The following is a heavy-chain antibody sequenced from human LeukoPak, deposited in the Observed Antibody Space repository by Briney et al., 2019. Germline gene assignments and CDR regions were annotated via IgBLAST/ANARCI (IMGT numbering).Heavy chain of an antibody. CDR1: GFTFSSYA. D-gene: IGHD3-10*01. CDR2: ISYDGSNK. J-gene: IGHJ4*02. Sequence: PGGSLRLSCAASGFTFSSYAMHWVRQAPGKGLEWVAVISYDGSNKYYADSVKGRFTISRDNSKNTLYLQMNSLRAEDTAVYYCASYGSGSGPYYFDYWGQGTLVTVSS. V-gene: IGHV3-30-3*01. CDR3: ASYGSGSGPYYFDY.